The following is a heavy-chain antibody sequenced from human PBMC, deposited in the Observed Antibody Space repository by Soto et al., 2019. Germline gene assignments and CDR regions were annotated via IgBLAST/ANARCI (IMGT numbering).Heavy chain of an antibody. CDR1: GGSVSSGTYY. Sequence: QVQLQESDPGLVKPSETLSLTCTVSGGSVSSGTYYWTWIRQPPGKGLEWIGYIYGTGSNHDNPARQSRVTISVDASETQVARELSAATAADTAVYYCARAYCYGSGRGRSMAVWGQGTAVTV. J-gene: IGHJ6*02. CDR3: ARAYCYGSGRGRSMAV. V-gene: IGHV4-61*01. D-gene: IGHD3-10*01. CDR2: IYGTGSN.